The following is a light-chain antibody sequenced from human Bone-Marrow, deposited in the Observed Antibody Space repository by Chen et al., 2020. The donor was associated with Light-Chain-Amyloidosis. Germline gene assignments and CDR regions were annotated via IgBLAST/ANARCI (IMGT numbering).Light chain of an antibody. J-gene: IGLJ3*02. CDR1: SSDVGSYNL. CDR3: CSYAGSSTWV. V-gene: IGLV2-23*01. Sequence: QSALTQPASVSGSPGQSITISCTGTSSDVGSYNLVSWYQQHPGKAHKLMIYDDNKRPSGVSNRFSCSKSGNTASLTISGLQADDEADYYCCSYAGSSTWVFGGGTKLTVL. CDR2: DDN.